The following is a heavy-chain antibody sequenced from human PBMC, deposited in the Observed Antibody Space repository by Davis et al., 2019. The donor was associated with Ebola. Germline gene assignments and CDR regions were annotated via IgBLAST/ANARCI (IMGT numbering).Heavy chain of an antibody. CDR3: ARTSRRVRSSTNGYYYYYYGMDV. CDR1: GGSFSGYY. Sequence: MPSETLSLTCAVYGGSFSGYYWSWIRQPPGKGLEWIGYVSDRGSANYNPSVKSRATISLDTSKNQLSLTLTSVTAADTAVYYCARTSRRVRSSTNGYYYYYYGMDVWGQGTTVTVSS. CDR2: VSDRGSA. V-gene: IGHV4-34*11. D-gene: IGHD2-2*01. J-gene: IGHJ6*02.